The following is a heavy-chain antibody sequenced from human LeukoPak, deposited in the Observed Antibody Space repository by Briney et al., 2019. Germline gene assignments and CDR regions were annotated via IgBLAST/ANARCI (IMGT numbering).Heavy chain of an antibody. CDR1: GGSTSGYF. D-gene: IGHD6-6*01. Sequence: SETLSLTCSVSGGSTSGYFWTWIRQPPGKGPEWIGYVYYSGGTGYSPSLKSRVTISVDTSKNQFSLKLSSVTAADTAVYYCARLRSSSRRYYYYYMDVWGKGTTVTVSS. CDR2: VYYSGGT. CDR3: ARLRSSSRRYYYYYMDV. V-gene: IGHV4-59*08. J-gene: IGHJ6*03.